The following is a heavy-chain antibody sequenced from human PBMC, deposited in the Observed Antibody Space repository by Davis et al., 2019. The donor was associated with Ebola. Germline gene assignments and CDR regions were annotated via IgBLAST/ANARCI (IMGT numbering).Heavy chain of an antibody. Sequence: GESLKISCAASGFTFSSYAMHWVRQAPGKGLEWVAVISYEGRNKYYADSVKGRFTISRDNSKNTLYLQMNSLRVEDTAVYYCARDGPSGKSYYFDYWGQGTLVTVSS. J-gene: IGHJ4*02. V-gene: IGHV3-30*04. CDR3: ARDGPSGKSYYFDY. CDR1: GFTFSSYA. CDR2: ISYEGRNK.